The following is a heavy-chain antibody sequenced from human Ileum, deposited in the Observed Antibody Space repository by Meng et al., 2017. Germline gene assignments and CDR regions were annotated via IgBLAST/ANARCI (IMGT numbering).Heavy chain of an antibody. CDR3: ARDRRDSSGWFYFDY. Sequence: QVLLQVARPGLVMPSDTQSLTCTVSGGSGSNSLSWNRPPPGKGREWIWHIYYCGNNNYNPSPKRRGTISVDTYKNQFSLKLSIVTAADTAVYFCARDRRDSSGWFYFDYWAQGTLVTVSS. V-gene: IGHV4-59*02. D-gene: IGHD6-19*01. CDR2: IYYCGNN. J-gene: IGHJ4*02. CDR1: GGSGSNSL.